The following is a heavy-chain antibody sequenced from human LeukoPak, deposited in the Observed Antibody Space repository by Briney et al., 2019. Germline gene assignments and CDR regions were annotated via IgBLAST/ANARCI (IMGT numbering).Heavy chain of an antibody. CDR1: GITFTSRA. J-gene: IGHJ6*03. Sequence: GGSLRLSCAASGITFTSRAMSWVRQAPGKGLGWVSLISGSGGHTYYGDSVKGRFTISRDNSKSTLYLQMNSLRAEDTAVYYCAKGGVATMRDGYNYYYYYMEVWGRGTTVTVSS. CDR3: AKGGVATMRDGYNYYYYYMEV. V-gene: IGHV3-23*01. CDR2: ISGSGGHT. D-gene: IGHD5-24*01.